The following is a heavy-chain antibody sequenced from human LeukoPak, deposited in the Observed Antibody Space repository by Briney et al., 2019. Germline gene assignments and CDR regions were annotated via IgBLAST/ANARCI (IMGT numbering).Heavy chain of an antibody. Sequence: GGSLRLSCAASGFTVSSMYMSWVRQAPGKGLEWVSVIYSGGSTYYADSVKGRFTISRDNSKNTLYLQMNSLRAEDTAVYYCARASIRHSRDTSMVSSFGGFDYWGQGTLVTVSS. V-gene: IGHV3-53*01. CDR1: GFTVSSMY. J-gene: IGHJ4*02. CDR2: IYSGGST. D-gene: IGHD5-18*01. CDR3: ARASIRHSRDTSMVSSFGGFDY.